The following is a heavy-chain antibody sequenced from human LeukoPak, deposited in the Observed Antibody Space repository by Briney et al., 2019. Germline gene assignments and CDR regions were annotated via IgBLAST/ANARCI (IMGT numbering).Heavy chain of an antibody. CDR3: ARDQGWNYAVLDY. J-gene: IGHJ4*02. CDR2: ISAYNGNT. V-gene: IGHV1-18*01. D-gene: IGHD1-7*01. CDR1: GYTFTSYG. Sequence: ASVTVSCKASGYTFTSYGISWVRQAPGQGLEWMGWISAYNGNTNYAQKLQGRVTMTTDTSTSTAYVELRSLRSDDTAVYYCARDQGWNYAVLDYWGQGTLVTVSS.